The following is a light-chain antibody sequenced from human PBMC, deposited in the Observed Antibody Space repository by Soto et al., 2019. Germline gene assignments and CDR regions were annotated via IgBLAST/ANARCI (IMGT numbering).Light chain of an antibody. J-gene: IGKJ1*01. CDR2: NAS. Sequence: DIQMTQSPSSLSASVGDRVTITCRASQSISTYLNWYQQKPGKAPKLLIYNASRLQSGVPSRFSGSGSGTDFTLTISSLQPEDFATYHCQQNYYTPQTFGQGTKVDIK. CDR1: QSISTY. CDR3: QQNYYTPQT. V-gene: IGKV1-39*01.